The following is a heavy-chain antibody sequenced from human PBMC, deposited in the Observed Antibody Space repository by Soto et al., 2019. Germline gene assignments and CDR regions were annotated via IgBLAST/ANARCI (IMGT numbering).Heavy chain of an antibody. CDR3: ARVAVGAYYFHY. J-gene: IGHJ4*02. CDR2: ISDGTTT. CDR1: GFTFSSYA. D-gene: IGHD1-26*01. Sequence: GGSLRLSCAASGFTFSSYAMSWVRQAPGKGLECVSSISDGTTTSYADSVRGRFTISRDNARDTVYLQMNSLGAEDTAVYYCARVAVGAYYFHYWGQGTLVTVSS. V-gene: IGHV3-74*01.